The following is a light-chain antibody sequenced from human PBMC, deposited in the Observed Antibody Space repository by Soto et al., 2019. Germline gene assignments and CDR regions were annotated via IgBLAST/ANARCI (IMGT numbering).Light chain of an antibody. CDR3: QQYGSSPPLT. V-gene: IGKV3-20*01. J-gene: IGKJ4*01. Sequence: EIVLTQSPGTLSLSPGERATLSCSASQSVSSSYLAWYQQKPGQAPRLLIYAASSRATGIPDRFSGSESGTDFTLTISRLETEDFAEYYCQQYGSSPPLTFGGGTKVEIK. CDR1: QSVSSSY. CDR2: AAS.